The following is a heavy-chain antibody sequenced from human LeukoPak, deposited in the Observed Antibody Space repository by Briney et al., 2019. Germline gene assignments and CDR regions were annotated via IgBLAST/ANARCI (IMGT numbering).Heavy chain of an antibody. D-gene: IGHD6-19*01. Sequence: SETLSLTCTVSGGSISSNTNYWGWIRQSPGKGLEWIGSIYYSGTTYYNPSLKSRVTISVDTSKNQFSLKLSSVSAADTAVYYCARGIAVAGRAYYYYMDVWGKGTTVTISS. CDR1: GGSISSNTNY. V-gene: IGHV4-39*07. CDR3: ARGIAVAGRAYYYYMDV. CDR2: IYYSGTT. J-gene: IGHJ6*03.